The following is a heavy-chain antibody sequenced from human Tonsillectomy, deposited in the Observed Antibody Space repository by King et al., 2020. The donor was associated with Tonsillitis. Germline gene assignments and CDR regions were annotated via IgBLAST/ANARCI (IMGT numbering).Heavy chain of an antibody. CDR2: IYYSGST. J-gene: IGHJ3*02. CDR1: GGSISSYY. D-gene: IGHD2-21*02. V-gene: IGHV4-59*01. Sequence: VQLQESGPGLVKPSETLSLTCTVSGGSISSYYWSWIRQPPGKGLEWIGYIYYSGSTNYNPSLKSRVTISVDTSKNQFSLKLSSVTAADTAVVYCARGAYCGGDCRRNDAFDIWGQGTMVTVSS. CDR3: ARGAYCGGDCRRNDAFDI.